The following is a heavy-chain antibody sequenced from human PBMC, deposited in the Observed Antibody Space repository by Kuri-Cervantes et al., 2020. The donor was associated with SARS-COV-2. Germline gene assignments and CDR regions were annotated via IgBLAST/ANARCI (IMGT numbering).Heavy chain of an antibody. V-gene: IGHV3-48*01. CDR2: ISSSSTTI. J-gene: IGHJ6*02. D-gene: IGHD3-3*01. CDR3: AKDVYDFWTAYPQASAAGDYHYYGLDV. Sequence: GESLKISCAASGFTFSSYGMQWVRQAPGKGLEWISHISSSSTTIYYADSVEGRFTVSRDNARNSVYLQMDSLRAEDTAVYYCAKDVYDFWTAYPQASAAGDYHYYGLDVWGQGTTVTVSS. CDR1: GFTFSSYG.